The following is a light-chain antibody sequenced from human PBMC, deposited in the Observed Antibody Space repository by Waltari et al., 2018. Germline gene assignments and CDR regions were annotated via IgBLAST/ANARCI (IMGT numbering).Light chain of an antibody. CDR2: GAS. V-gene: IGKV3-15*01. J-gene: IGKJ2*01. CDR1: QSVSSN. Sequence: EIVMTQSPATLSVSPGERASLSCRASQSVSSNLALYQQKPGQAPMLLIYGASTRATGIPARVSGSGSGTEFTLTISSMQSEDFAVYYCQQYNNWPPYTFGQGTKLEIK. CDR3: QQYNNWPPYT.